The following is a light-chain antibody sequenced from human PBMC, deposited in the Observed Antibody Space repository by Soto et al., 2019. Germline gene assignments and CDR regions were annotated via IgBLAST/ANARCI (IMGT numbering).Light chain of an antibody. CDR1: QSVSSY. V-gene: IGKV3-11*01. CDR3: QQRSNWPPIT. CDR2: DAS. J-gene: IGKJ5*01. Sequence: EIVTTQSPAALTVSPGQRATLSYRASQSVSSYLAWYQQKPGQAPRLLIYDASNRATGIPARFSGSGSGTDFTLTIRSLEPEDFAVYYCQQRSNWPPITFGQGTRLEI.